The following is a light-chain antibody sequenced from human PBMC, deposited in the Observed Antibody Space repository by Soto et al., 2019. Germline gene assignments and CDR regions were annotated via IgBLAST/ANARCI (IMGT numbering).Light chain of an antibody. V-gene: IGLV2-14*01. CDR1: SSDVGRYNY. CDR2: EVS. J-gene: IGLJ3*02. Sequence: QSALTQPASVSGSPGQSITISCTGTSSDVGRYNYVSWYQQHPGKAPKLMIYEVSNRPSGVSNRFSGSKSGNTASLTISGLQAEDEADYYCSSYTSNSTPWVFGGGTKLTVL. CDR3: SSYTSNSTPWV.